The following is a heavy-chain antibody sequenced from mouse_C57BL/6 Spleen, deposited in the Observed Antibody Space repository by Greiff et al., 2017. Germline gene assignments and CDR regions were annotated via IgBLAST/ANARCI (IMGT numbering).Heavy chain of an antibody. CDR3: ARRRALLRDYYAMDY. CDR2: INPYNGGT. CDR1: GYTFTDYY. J-gene: IGHJ4*01. D-gene: IGHD1-1*01. Sequence: EVQLQQSGPVLVKPGASVKMSCKASGYTFTDYYMNWVKQSHGKSLEWIGVINPYNGGTSYNQKFKGKATLTVDKSSSTAYMELNSLTSEDSAVYYCARRRALLRDYYAMDYWGQGTSVTVSS. V-gene: IGHV1-19*01.